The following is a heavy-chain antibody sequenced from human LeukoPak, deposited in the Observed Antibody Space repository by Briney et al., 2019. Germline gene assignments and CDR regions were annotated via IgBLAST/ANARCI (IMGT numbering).Heavy chain of an antibody. D-gene: IGHD6-13*01. CDR2: ISADKGHT. CDR3: ARDVGITVADSFDP. CDR1: GYTFINYG. J-gene: IGHJ5*02. Sequence: GASVKVSCKASGYTFINYGLSWVRQAPGQGLEWMGWISADKGHTRSSQTLQGRLTMTTDTSTNTVYMEVRGLRSDDTAMYYCARDVGITVADSFDPWGQGTLVTVSS. V-gene: IGHV1-18*01.